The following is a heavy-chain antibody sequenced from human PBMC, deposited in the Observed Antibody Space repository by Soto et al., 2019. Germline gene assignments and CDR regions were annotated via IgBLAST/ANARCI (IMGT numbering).Heavy chain of an antibody. Sequence: QVQLVESGGGVVQPGRSLRLSCAASGFTFSSYGMHWVRQAPGKGLEWVAVLSYDGSNKYYADSVKGRFTISRDNTKNTLYLQMNSLRAEDTAVYYCAHGGWYSSGWLDYWGQGTLVTVSS. J-gene: IGHJ4*02. CDR1: GFTFSSYG. D-gene: IGHD6-19*01. CDR3: AHGGWYSSGWLDY. CDR2: LSYDGSNK. V-gene: IGHV3-30*03.